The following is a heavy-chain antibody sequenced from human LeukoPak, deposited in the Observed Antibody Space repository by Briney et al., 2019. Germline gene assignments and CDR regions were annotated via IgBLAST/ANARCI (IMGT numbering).Heavy chain of an antibody. V-gene: IGHV3-11*04. CDR1: GFTFSDYY. Sequence: PGGSLRLSCAASGFTFSDYYMSWIRQAPGKGLEWVSYISSSGSTIYYADSVKGRFTISRDNAKNSLYLQMNSLRAEDTAVYYCARDPVADYYDSSGYLNYWGQGTLVTVSS. CDR2: ISSSGSTI. D-gene: IGHD3-22*01. CDR3: ARDPVADYYDSSGYLNY. J-gene: IGHJ4*02.